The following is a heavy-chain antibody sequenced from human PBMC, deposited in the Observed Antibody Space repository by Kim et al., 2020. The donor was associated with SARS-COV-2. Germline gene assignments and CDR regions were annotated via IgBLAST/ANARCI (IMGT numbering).Heavy chain of an antibody. Sequence: GGSLRLSCAASGFTFSSYAMSWVRQAPGRGLEWVSAISGGGVTTSYADSVKGRFTIFRDNSKNTLYLQMNSPRAEDTAVYYCARDLRGRNEVYLDFWGQGTLVTVSS. J-gene: IGHJ4*02. D-gene: IGHD1-1*01. V-gene: IGHV3-23*01. CDR1: GFTFSSYA. CDR3: ARDLRGRNEVYLDF. CDR2: ISGGGVTT.